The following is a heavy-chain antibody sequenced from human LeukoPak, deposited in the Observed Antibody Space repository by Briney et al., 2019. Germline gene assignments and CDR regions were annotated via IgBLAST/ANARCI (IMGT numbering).Heavy chain of an antibody. D-gene: IGHD3-3*01. CDR2: TYASGTI. J-gene: IGHJ4*02. V-gene: IGHV4-4*08. Sequence: SETLSLTCSVSGADLTSHHWSWIRQPPGKGLEWIGHTYASGTINPNPSLKSRLTISVDTSKDQFSLNLASVTAADTAVYHCARQRASGTWAFDYWGQGTLLTVSS. CDR1: GADLTSHH. CDR3: ARQRASGTWAFDY.